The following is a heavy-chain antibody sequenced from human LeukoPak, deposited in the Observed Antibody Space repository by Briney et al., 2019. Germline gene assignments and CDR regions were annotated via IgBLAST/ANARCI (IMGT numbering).Heavy chain of an antibody. J-gene: IGHJ6*03. CDR3: ARTDDYSPDYYYYMDV. V-gene: IGHV4-39*01. CDR1: GGSISSSSYY. CDR2: IYYSGST. D-gene: IGHD4-11*01. Sequence: PSETLSLTCTVSGGSISSSSYYWGWIRQPPGKGLEWIGSIYYSGSTYYNPSLKSRVTISVDTSKNQFSLKLSSVTAADTAVYYCARTDDYSPDYYYYMDVWGKGTTVTVSS.